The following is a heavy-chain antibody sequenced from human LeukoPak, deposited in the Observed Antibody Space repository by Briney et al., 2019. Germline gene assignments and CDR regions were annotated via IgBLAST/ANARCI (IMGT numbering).Heavy chain of an antibody. J-gene: IGHJ3*02. D-gene: IGHD2-8*01. Sequence: GGSLRLSCAASGFTFSSYTMHWVRQAPGKGLEWVSFITSDSDTIYYTDSVRGRFTISRDNAKNSLYLQMHSLRAEDTAVYYCTRENGGDAFDIWGQGTMVTVS. CDR3: TRENGGDAFDI. CDR2: ITSDSDTI. CDR1: GFTFSSYT. V-gene: IGHV3-48*04.